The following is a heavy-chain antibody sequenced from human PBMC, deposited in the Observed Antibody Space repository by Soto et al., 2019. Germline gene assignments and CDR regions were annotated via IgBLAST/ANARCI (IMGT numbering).Heavy chain of an antibody. CDR1: GYPFTKYY. J-gene: IGHJ4*02. CDR2: INPNTGGT. Sequence: XSVKVSCNAAGYPFTKYYLLWVRQAPGQGLEWVGRINPNTGGTNYAQKFQDRVTMTRDTSITTAYMELSRLRSDDTAVYYCARQLAYCGGDCYTEPIDYWGQGAQVTVSS. V-gene: IGHV1-2*06. D-gene: IGHD2-21*02. CDR3: ARQLAYCGGDCYTEPIDY.